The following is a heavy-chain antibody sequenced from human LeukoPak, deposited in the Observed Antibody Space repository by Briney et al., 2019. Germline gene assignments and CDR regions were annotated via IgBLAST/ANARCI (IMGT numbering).Heavy chain of an antibody. Sequence: GGSLRLSCAASGFTLSSYAMHWVRQAPGKGLEWVAVISYDGSNKYYADSVKGRFTISRDNSKNTLYLQMNSLRAEDTAVYYCARVSVTLVFDVWGQGTTVTVSS. CDR3: ARVSVTLVFDV. CDR2: ISYDGSNK. D-gene: IGHD4-23*01. J-gene: IGHJ6*02. CDR1: GFTLSSYA. V-gene: IGHV3-30-3*01.